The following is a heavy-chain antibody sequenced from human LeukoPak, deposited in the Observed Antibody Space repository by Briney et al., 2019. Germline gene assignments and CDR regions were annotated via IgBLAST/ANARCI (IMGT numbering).Heavy chain of an antibody. CDR3: ARAGCSGGSCYSVYNWFDP. CDR2: INPNSGGT. V-gene: IGHV1-2*02. D-gene: IGHD2-15*01. CDR1: GYTFTGYY. Sequence: ASVKVPCKASGYTFTGYYMHWVRQAPGQGLEWMGWINPNSGGTNYAQKFQGRVTMTRDTSISTAYMELSRLRSDDTGVYYCARAGCSGGSCYSVYNWFDPWGQGTLVTVSS. J-gene: IGHJ5*02.